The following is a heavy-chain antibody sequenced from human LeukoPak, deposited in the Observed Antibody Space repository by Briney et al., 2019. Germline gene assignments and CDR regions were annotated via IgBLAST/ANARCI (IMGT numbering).Heavy chain of an antibody. V-gene: IGHV3-9*01. D-gene: IGHD5-24*01. CDR2: ISWNSGSK. CDR1: GFTFDDYA. J-gene: IGHJ4*02. Sequence: GGSLRLSCAASGFTFDDYAMHWVRQAPGKGLEWVSGISWNSGSKGYADSVKGRLTISRDSAKNSLYLQMNSLRSEDTALYYCTKDMGGWLQFPDFDYWGQGTLVTVSS. CDR3: TKDMGGWLQFPDFDY.